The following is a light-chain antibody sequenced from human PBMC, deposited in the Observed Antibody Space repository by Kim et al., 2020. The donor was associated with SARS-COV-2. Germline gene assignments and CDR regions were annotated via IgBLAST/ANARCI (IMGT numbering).Light chain of an antibody. CDR3: QKYNSAPRT. CDR2: AAS. V-gene: IGKV1-27*01. CDR1: QDNGNY. Sequence: ASVGDRVTITCRASQDNGNYLAWYQQKPGKVPELLIYAASALRSGVPSRFSGSGSATAFTLSISSLQPEDVATYYCQKYNSAPRTFGQGTKVDIK. J-gene: IGKJ1*01.